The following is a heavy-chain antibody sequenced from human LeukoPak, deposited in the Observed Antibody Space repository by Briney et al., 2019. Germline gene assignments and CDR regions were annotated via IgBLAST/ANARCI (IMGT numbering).Heavy chain of an antibody. D-gene: IGHD3-22*01. CDR2: IYPRDGST. J-gene: IGHJ4*02. V-gene: IGHV1-46*01. Sequence: ASVKVSCKASGYTFTSNYIHWVRQAPGQGLEWMGMIYPRDGSTSYAQKFQGRVTVTRDTSTSTVHMELSGLRSEDTAVYYCARDLFDDDSSGYEYDYWGQGTLVTVSS. CDR1: GYTFTSNY. CDR3: ARDLFDDDSSGYEYDY.